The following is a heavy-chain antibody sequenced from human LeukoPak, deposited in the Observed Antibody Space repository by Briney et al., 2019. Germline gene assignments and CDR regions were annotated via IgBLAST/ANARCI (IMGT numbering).Heavy chain of an antibody. D-gene: IGHD1-26*01. J-gene: IGHJ4*02. CDR1: GGTFISYT. V-gene: IGHV1-69*04. Sequence: SVTVSCKASGGTFISYTISWVRQAPGQGLEWMGRIIPILGIANYAQKFQGRVTITADKSTSTAYMDLSSLRSEDTAVYYCARDSVGAIIDYCGQGTLVTVSS. CDR3: ARDSVGAIIDY. CDR2: IIPILGIA.